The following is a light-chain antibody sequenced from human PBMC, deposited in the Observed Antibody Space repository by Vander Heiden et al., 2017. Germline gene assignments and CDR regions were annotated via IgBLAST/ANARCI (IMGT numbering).Light chain of an antibody. J-gene: IGLJ2*01. V-gene: IGLV3-27*01. Sequence: SYELTQPPSVSVSPGQTARIPCSGDILPNKYVPWFQQKPGQAPMLVIYKDTKRPSGIPERFSASSSGTTITLTVSGAQAEDEADYYCQSVDDNIGVFGGGTKLTVL. CDR3: QSVDDNIGV. CDR1: ILPNKY. CDR2: KDT.